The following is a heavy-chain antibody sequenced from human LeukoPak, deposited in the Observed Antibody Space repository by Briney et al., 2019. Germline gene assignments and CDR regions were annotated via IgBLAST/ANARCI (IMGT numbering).Heavy chain of an antibody. V-gene: IGHV5-51*01. D-gene: IGHD3-10*01. CDR3: ARRQTGAGESQYNWFDP. CDR2: IYPGDSST. Sequence: GESLKISCKGSGYSFTSYWIGWVRHMPGKGLEWMGIIYPGDSSTRYSPSLQGQVTISADKSISTAYLQWSSLEASDTAMYYCARRQTGAGESQYNWFDPWGQGTLVTVSS. CDR1: GYSFTSYW. J-gene: IGHJ5*02.